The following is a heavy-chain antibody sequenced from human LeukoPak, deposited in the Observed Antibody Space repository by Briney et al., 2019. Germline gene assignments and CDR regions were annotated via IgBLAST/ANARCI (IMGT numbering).Heavy chain of an antibody. J-gene: IGHJ5*02. CDR2: IATAGDT. Sequence: GGSLRLSCAASGFTFSSYDMHWVRQGTGKGLEWVSAIATAGDTFYSGSVKGRFTISRENAKKSLYLQMNSLRAGDTAVYYCARGGELGFDPWGQGTLVTVSS. V-gene: IGHV3-13*01. D-gene: IGHD1-7*01. CDR3: ARGGELGFDP. CDR1: GFTFSSYD.